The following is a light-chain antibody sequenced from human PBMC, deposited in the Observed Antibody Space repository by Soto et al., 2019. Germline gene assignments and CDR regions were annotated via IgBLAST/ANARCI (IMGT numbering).Light chain of an antibody. V-gene: IGLV2-8*01. CDR1: SSDVGGYDY. Sequence: QSALARPPSASGSPGQSVTISCTGTSSDVGGYDYVSWYQQHPGKAPKLMIYEVSKRPSGVPDRFSGSKSGNTASLTVSGLQAEDEADYYCSSYAGSSTYVFGTGTKVTVL. J-gene: IGLJ1*01. CDR3: SSYAGSSTYV. CDR2: EVS.